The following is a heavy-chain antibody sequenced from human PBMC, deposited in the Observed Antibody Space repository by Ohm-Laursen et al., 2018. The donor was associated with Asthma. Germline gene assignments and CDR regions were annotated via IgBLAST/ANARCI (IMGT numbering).Heavy chain of an antibody. J-gene: IGHJ3*02. CDR3: AKAYGEAFDI. CDR1: GFTFSSYA. D-gene: IGHD4-17*01. Sequence: SLRLSCTASGFTFSSYAMTWVRQAPGKGLEWVAVISYDGSNKYYADSVKGRFTISRDNSKNTLYLQMNSLRAEDTAVYYCAKAYGEAFDIWGQGTMVTVSS. CDR2: ISYDGSNK. V-gene: IGHV3-30*18.